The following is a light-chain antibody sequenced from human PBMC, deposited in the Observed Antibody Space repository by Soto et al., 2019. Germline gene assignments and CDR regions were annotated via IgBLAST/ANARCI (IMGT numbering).Light chain of an antibody. J-gene: IGLJ1*01. Sequence: QSALTQPASVSGSPGQSITISCTGTSSDVGSFYFVSWCQQHPGKAPKIMIHDVSKRPSGVSNRFSGSKSGNTASLTISGLQAEDEADYYCSSYTSSSTYVFGTGTKLTVL. CDR1: SSDVGSFYF. CDR2: DVS. CDR3: SSYTSSSTYV. V-gene: IGLV2-14*01.